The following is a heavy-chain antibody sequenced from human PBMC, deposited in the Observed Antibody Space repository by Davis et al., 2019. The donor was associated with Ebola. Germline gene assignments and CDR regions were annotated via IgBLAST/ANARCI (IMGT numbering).Heavy chain of an antibody. J-gene: IGHJ4*02. D-gene: IGHD2-2*01. CDR2: ISAYNGNT. V-gene: IGHV1-18*04. CDR1: GYTFTSYG. CDR3: ARVVPDYCSSTSCYYYFDY. Sequence: ASVKVSCKASGYTFTSYGISWVRQAPGQGLEWMGWISAYNGNTNYAQKLQGRVTMTTDTSTSTAYMELRSLRSDDTAVYYCARVVPDYCSSTSCYYYFDYWGQGTLVTVSS.